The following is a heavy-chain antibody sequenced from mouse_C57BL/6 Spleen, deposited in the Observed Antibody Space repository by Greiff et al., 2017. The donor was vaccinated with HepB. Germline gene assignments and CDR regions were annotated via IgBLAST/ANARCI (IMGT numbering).Heavy chain of an antibody. V-gene: IGHV1-15*01. D-gene: IGHD2-14*01. CDR1: GYTFTDYE. CDR2: IDPETGGT. Sequence: QVQLQQSGAELVRPGASVTLSCKASGYTFTDYEMHWVKQTPVHGLEWIGAIDPETGGTAYNQKFKGKAILTADKSSSTAYMQLSSLTSEDSAVYFCARSGEYDAWFAYWGQGTLVTVSA. J-gene: IGHJ3*01. CDR3: ARSGEYDAWFAY.